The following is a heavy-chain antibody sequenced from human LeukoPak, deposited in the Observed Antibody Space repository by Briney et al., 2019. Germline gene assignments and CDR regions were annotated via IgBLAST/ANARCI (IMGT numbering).Heavy chain of an antibody. J-gene: IGHJ4*02. V-gene: IGHV1-18*04. D-gene: IGHD2/OR15-2a*01. Sequence: GASVKVSCKTSGYTFTSYAVGWVRQAPGQGLEWMGWISPYNGDTKYAQNVQGRLTLTTDTSTRTVYMELRSLRSDDTAVYYCARDSRAYTFPFDYWGQGTLVTVSS. CDR1: GYTFTSYA. CDR3: ARDSRAYTFPFDY. CDR2: ISPYNGDT.